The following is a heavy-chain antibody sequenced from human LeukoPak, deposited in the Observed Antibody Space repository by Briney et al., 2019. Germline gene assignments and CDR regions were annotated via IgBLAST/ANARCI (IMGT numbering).Heavy chain of an antibody. CDR2: IIPIFGTA. J-gene: IGHJ4*02. V-gene: IGHV1-69*05. CDR1: VGTFSSYA. D-gene: IGHD3-10*01. Sequence: ASVKDSSKAPVGTFSSYAISSVPHAPRRRHDWMARIIPIFGTANYVQKFQGRVTVTRDTSISTDYMEISGLTSDDTALYYCAREPSGSGGYDYWGQGTLVTVSS. CDR3: AREPSGSGGYDY.